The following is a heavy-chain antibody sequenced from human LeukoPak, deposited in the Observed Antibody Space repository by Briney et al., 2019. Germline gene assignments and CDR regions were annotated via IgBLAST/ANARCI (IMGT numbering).Heavy chain of an antibody. Sequence: GESLKISCKGSGYSFTSYWIGWVRQMPGKGLEWMGITYPGDADTRYSPSFQGQVTISADKSISTAYLQWSSLKASDTAMYYCARHSEGYCSGGSCPTDAFDIWGQGTMVTVSS. J-gene: IGHJ3*02. V-gene: IGHV5-51*01. D-gene: IGHD2-15*01. CDR2: TYPGDADT. CDR1: GYSFTSYW. CDR3: ARHSEGYCSGGSCPTDAFDI.